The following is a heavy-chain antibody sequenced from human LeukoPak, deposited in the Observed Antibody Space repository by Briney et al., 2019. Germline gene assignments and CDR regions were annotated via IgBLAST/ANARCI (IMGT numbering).Heavy chain of an antibody. V-gene: IGHV3-21*01. Sequence: GGSLRLYCAASGFTFSRYSMNWVRRAPGKGLEWVSSISSSSSYIYYADSVKGRFTISRDNAKNSLYLQMNSLRAEDTAVYYCARDLSIQPPRYHKYNWFDPWGQGTLVTVSS. CDR1: GFTFSRYS. D-gene: IGHD5-18*01. CDR2: ISSSSSYI. J-gene: IGHJ5*02. CDR3: ARDLSIQPPRYHKYNWFDP.